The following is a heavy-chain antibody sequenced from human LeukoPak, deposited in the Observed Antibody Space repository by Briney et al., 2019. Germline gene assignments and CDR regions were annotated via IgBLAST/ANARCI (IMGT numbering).Heavy chain of an antibody. CDR3: ARLGYYDILTGYQHDAFDI. J-gene: IGHJ3*02. CDR2: VSYSGTT. V-gene: IGHV4-59*08. D-gene: IGHD3-9*01. Sequence: SETLSLTCTVSGGSISNYYWSWIRQPPGRGLEWIGDVSYSGTTHDNPSLKSRVIMSVDTSKNHFSLQLSSVTAADTAVYFCARLGYYDILTGYQHDAFDIWGLGTAVTVSS. CDR1: GGSISNYY.